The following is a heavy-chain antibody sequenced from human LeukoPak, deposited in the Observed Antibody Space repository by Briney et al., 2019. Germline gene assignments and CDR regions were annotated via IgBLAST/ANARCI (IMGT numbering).Heavy chain of an antibody. D-gene: IGHD5-18*01. V-gene: IGHV3-48*04. Sequence: GGSLRLSCTASGFPFIDYSMNWVRQAPGKGLEWISYIGISSGNTKYADSVKGRFTISADNAKNSLYLQMNSLRVEDTAVYYCARDHNYAFDNWGQGILVSVSS. CDR2: IGISSGNT. CDR3: ARDHNYAFDN. J-gene: IGHJ4*02. CDR1: GFPFIDYS.